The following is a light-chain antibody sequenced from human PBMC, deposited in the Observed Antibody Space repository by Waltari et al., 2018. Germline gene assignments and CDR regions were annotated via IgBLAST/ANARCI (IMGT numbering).Light chain of an antibody. J-gene: IGKJ1*01. CDR3: QQLHRYPMT. CDR2: AAS. CDR1: QGINTF. Sequence: IQLTQSPPSLSASVGDRVAITCRASQGINTFLAWYQQKPGKAPKLLIYAASTSQSGVPSRFSGSGSGTDFTLTISSLQPEDFATYYCQQLHRYPMTFGRGTKVEIK. V-gene: IGKV1-9*01.